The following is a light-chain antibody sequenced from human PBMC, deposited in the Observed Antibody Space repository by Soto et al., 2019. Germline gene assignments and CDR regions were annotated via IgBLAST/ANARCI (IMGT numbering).Light chain of an antibody. CDR3: QVWETSSGHQAI. CDR2: YDS. Sequence: SSELTQPPSVSVAPGKTATITCGGNSIGSKSVHWYQQMPGQAPVLVISYDSDRPSGISERFSGSNSGNTATLTISRVEPGDEADYYCQVWETSSGHQAIFGAGTKLTVL. CDR1: SIGSKS. J-gene: IGLJ2*01. V-gene: IGLV3-21*01.